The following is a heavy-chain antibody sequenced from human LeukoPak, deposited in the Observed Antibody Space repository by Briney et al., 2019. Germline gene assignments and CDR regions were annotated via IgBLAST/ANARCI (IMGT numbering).Heavy chain of an antibody. V-gene: IGHV1-8*01. Sequence: GASVKVSCKASGYTFPSYDINWVRQATGQGLEWMGWMNPNSGNTGYAQKFQGRVTMTRNTSISTAYMELSSLRSEDTAVYYCARAGRGYNWFNPWGQGTLVTVSS. CDR3: ARAGRGYNWFNP. J-gene: IGHJ5*02. CDR2: MNPNSGNT. D-gene: IGHD1-1*01. CDR1: GYTFPSYD.